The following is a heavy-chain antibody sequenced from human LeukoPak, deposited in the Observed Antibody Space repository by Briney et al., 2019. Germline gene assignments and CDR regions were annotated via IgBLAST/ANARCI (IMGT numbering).Heavy chain of an antibody. CDR1: GGSFSGYY. CDR2: IYTSGST. Sequence: SETLSLTCAVYGGSFSGYYWSWIRQPAGKGLEWIGRIYTSGSTNYNSSLKSRVTISVDTSKNQFSLRLSSVTAADTAVYYCVRESLWFGEDDWFDPWGQGTLVTVSS. J-gene: IGHJ5*02. V-gene: IGHV4-4*07. CDR3: VRESLWFGEDDWFDP. D-gene: IGHD3-10*01.